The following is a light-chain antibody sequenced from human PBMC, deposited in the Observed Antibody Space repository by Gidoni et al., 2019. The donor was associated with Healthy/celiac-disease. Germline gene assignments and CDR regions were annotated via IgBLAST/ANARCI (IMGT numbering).Light chain of an antibody. CDR2: LGS. J-gene: IGKJ3*01. CDR1: QSLLHSNGYNY. V-gene: IGKV2-28*01. Sequence: DIVMTQSPLSLPVTPGEPASISCRSSQSLLHSNGYNYLDWYLQKPGQSPQLLIYLGSNRASGVPDRFSGSGSGTDFTLKISRVEAEDVGVYYCMQALQLEVFTFGPGTKVDIK. CDR3: MQALQLEVFT.